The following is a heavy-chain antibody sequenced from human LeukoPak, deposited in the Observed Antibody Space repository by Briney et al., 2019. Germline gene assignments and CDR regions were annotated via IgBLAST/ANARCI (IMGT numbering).Heavy chain of an antibody. J-gene: IGHJ4*02. D-gene: IGHD1-26*01. CDR2: IYYSGST. CDR3: ARIVFRGSYRFDY. CDR1: GGSVSNTNYY. Sequence: PSETLSLTCTVSGGSVSNTNYYWGWIRQPPGKGLEWIGNIYYSGSTYYNPSLKSRVTISVDTSNNHFSLKLSSETAADTAVYCCARIVFRGSYRFDYWGQGTLLTVSS. V-gene: IGHV4-39*02.